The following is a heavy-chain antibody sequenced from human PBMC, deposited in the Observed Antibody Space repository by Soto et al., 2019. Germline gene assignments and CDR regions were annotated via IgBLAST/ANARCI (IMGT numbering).Heavy chain of an antibody. V-gene: IGHV1-18*01. D-gene: IGHD2-2*01. Sequence: QVQLVQSGAEVKNPGASVKVSCKTSGYIFTSYGIGWARQAPGQGLEWMGWINTYNGKPNYAQNLQGRVTLTTDTXXXXXXXXXXXXXXXXXXXXXXXXXXXXXTPSPQDVWGQGTTVTVSS. J-gene: IGHJ6*02. CDR1: GYIFTSYG. CDR3: XXXXXXXTPSPQDV. CDR2: INTYNGKP.